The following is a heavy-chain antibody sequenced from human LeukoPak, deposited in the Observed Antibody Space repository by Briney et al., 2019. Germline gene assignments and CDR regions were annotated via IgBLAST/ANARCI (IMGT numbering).Heavy chain of an antibody. CDR2: INPNSGGT. CDR3: AIEIAAAGTFDY. Sequence: ASVKVSCKASGYAFTGYYMHWVRQAPGQGLEWMGWINPNSGGTNYAQKFQGRVTMTRDTSISTAYMELSRLRSDDTAVYYCAIEIAAAGTFDYWGQGTLVTVSS. CDR1: GYAFTGYY. D-gene: IGHD6-13*01. V-gene: IGHV1-2*02. J-gene: IGHJ4*02.